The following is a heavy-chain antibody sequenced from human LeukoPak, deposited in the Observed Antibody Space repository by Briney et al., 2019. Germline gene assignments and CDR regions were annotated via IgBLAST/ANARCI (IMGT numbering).Heavy chain of an antibody. D-gene: IGHD3-22*01. J-gene: IGHJ5*02. CDR1: GGSISSYY. V-gene: IGHV4-59*01. Sequence: SETLSLTCTVSGGSISSYYWSWIRQPPGTGLEWIGYIYYSGSTNYNPSLKSRVTISVDTSKNQFSLKLSSVTAADTAVYYCARLTYYYDSSGPLDPWGQGTLVTVSS. CDR3: ARLTYYYDSSGPLDP. CDR2: IYYSGST.